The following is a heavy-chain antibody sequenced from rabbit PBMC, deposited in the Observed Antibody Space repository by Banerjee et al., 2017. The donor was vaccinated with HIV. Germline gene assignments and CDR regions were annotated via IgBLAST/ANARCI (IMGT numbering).Heavy chain of an antibody. CDR3: ARLISDTGIFNL. V-gene: IGHV1S40*01. CDR1: GFSFSSSYY. Sequence: QSLEESGGDLVKPGASLTLTCTASGFSFSSSYYMCWVRQAPGKGLEWIGIIYAGTSGSTYYASWAKGRFTISKTSSTTVTLQMTSLAAADTATYFCARLISDTGIFNLWGPGTLVTVS. CDR2: IYAGTSGST. J-gene: IGHJ4*01. D-gene: IGHD7-1*01.